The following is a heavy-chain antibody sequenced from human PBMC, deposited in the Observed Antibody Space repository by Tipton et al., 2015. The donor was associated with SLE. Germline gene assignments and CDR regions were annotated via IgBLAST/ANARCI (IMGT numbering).Heavy chain of an antibody. Sequence: TLSLTCTVSGGSVVSGDYSCNWIRQHPGKGLEWIGNIYYSGRTYYNPSLKSRISISAETSKNQFSLRLSSVTAADTAVYYCARNYYDSSGYNFFDSWGQGTLVTVSS. V-gene: IGHV4-31*03. D-gene: IGHD3-22*01. CDR1: GGSVVSGDYS. CDR2: IYYSGRT. J-gene: IGHJ4*01. CDR3: ARNYYDSSGYNFFDS.